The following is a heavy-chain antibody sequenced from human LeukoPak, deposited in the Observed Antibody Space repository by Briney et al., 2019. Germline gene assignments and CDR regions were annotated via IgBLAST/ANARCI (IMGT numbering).Heavy chain of an antibody. CDR1: GGSISSRNW. D-gene: IGHD3-10*01. V-gene: IGHV4-4*02. CDR2: IYHSGST. Sequence: SETLSLTCAVSGGSISSRNWWSWVRQPPGKGLEWIGEIYHSGSTNYNPSPKSRVTMSVATSKNQFCLKLSSVTAADTAVYYCARAPHGSGMSFDYWGQGTLVTVSS. CDR3: ARAPHGSGMSFDY. J-gene: IGHJ4*02.